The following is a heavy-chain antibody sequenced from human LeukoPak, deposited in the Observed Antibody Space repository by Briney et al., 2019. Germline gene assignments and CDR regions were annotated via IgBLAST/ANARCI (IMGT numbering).Heavy chain of an antibody. V-gene: IGHV3-23*01. CDR3: VRDMGGATRGYFHH. CDR1: GFTFSSYG. D-gene: IGHD1-1*01. J-gene: IGHJ4*02. Sequence: GGSLRLSCAASGFTFSSYGMSWVRQAPGKGLEWVSAISGSGGSTYYADSVKGRFTISRDNSKNTLYLQMSRLTTEDTALYYCVRDMGGATRGYFHHWGQGTLVTVSS. CDR2: ISGSGGST.